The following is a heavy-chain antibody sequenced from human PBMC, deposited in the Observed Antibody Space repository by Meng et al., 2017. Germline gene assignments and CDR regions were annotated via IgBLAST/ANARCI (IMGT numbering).Heavy chain of an antibody. CDR1: GGSISSYY. CDR3: ARETYDSSGYVCFDL. Sequence: SETLSLTCTVSGGSISSYYWSWIRQPPGKGLEWIGYIYYSGSTNYNPSLKSRVTISVDTSKNQFSLKLSSVTAADTAVYYCARETYDSSGYVCFDLWGRGTLVTVSS. J-gene: IGHJ2*01. V-gene: IGHV4-59*01. D-gene: IGHD3-22*01. CDR2: IYYSGST.